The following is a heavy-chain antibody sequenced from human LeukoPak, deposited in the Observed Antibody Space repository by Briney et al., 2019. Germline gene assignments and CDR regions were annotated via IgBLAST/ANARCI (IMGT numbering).Heavy chain of an antibody. V-gene: IGHV4-34*01. CDR2: INHSGST. CDR1: GGSISSYY. Sequence: SETLSLTCTVSGGSISSYYWSWIRQPPGKGLEWIGEINHSGSTNYNPSLKSRVTISVDTSKNQFSLKLSSVTAADTAVYYCARQRREYSYGSPVYYYYYGMDVWGQGTTVTVSS. J-gene: IGHJ6*02. D-gene: IGHD5-18*01. CDR3: ARQRREYSYGSPVYYYYYGMDV.